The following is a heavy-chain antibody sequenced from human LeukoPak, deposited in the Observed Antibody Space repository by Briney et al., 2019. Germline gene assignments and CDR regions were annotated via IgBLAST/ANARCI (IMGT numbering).Heavy chain of an antibody. Sequence: ASVKVSCKASGYTFTGYYIHWVRQAPGQGLEWMGWINPNSGGTNYAQKFQGRVTMTTDTSIITAYMDLTSLRPDDTAVYYCARPVRYTWIYDAFDIWGQGTMVTVSS. CDR1: GYTFTGYY. J-gene: IGHJ3*02. D-gene: IGHD1-7*01. CDR3: ARPVRYTWIYDAFDI. V-gene: IGHV1-2*02. CDR2: INPNSGGT.